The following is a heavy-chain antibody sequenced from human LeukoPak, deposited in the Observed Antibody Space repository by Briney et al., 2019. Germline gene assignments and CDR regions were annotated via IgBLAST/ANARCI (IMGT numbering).Heavy chain of an antibody. CDR3: ARVRGLVSL. CDR2: IYYSGST. V-gene: IGHV4-39*01. CDR1: GGSISSSIYY. D-gene: IGHD6-6*01. Sequence: PSDTLSLTCTVSGGSISSSIYYWGWIRQPPGKGLEWIGSIYYSGSTYYNPSLKSRVTISVDTSKNQFSLKLSSVTAADTAVYYCARVRGLVSLWGQGTLVTVSS. J-gene: IGHJ4*02.